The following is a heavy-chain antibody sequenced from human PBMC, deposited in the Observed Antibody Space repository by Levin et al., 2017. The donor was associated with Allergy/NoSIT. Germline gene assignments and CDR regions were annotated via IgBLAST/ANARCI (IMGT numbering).Heavy chain of an antibody. CDR2: IYYSGST. D-gene: IGHD3-10*01. V-gene: IGHV4-59*01. CDR1: GGSISSYY. CDR3: ARTRGSTDMGFYCYYYYGMDV. Sequence: SETLSLTCTVSGGSISSYYWSWIRQPPGKGLEWIGYIYYSGSTNYNPPLKSRVTISVDTSKNQFSLKLSSVTVADTAVYFCARTRGSTDMGFYCYYYYGMDVWGQGTTVTVSS. J-gene: IGHJ6*02.